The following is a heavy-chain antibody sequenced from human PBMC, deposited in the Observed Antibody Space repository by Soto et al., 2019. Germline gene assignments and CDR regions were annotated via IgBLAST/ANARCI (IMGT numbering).Heavy chain of an antibody. J-gene: IGHJ5*01. D-gene: IGHD6-13*01. CDR1: GYTFTSYG. CDR2: ISAYNGNT. V-gene: IGHV1-18*01. CDR3: ARDVASAGTTWFDS. Sequence: ASVKVSCKAYGYTFTSYGISWVRQAPGQGLEWMGWISAYNGNTNYAQRLQGRLSMTTDTSTSTAYMELRSLRSDDTAVYYCARDVASAGTTWFDSWGQGTLVTVPS.